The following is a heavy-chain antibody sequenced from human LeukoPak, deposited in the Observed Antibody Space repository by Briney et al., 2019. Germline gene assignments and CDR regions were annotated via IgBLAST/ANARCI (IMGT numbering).Heavy chain of an antibody. Sequence: PSETLSLTCTVSGGSISSGGYYWSWIRQHPGKGLEWIGYIYYSGSTYYNPSLKSRVTISVDTSKNQFSLKLSSVTAADTAVYYCARGTRITIFGVVIIHGWFDPWGQGTLVTVSS. CDR2: IYYSGST. V-gene: IGHV4-31*03. J-gene: IGHJ5*02. CDR3: ARGTRITIFGVVIIHGWFDP. D-gene: IGHD3-3*01. CDR1: GGSISSGGYY.